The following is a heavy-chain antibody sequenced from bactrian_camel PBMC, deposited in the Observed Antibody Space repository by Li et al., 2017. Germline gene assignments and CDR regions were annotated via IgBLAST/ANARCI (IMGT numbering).Heavy chain of an antibody. J-gene: IGHJ6*01. V-gene: IGHV3S26*01. CDR1: GYSYSTYC. CDR3: AANALRCWRLRAEAFGY. D-gene: IGHD1*01. CDR2: IDSRDNP. Sequence: HVQLVESGGGSVQVEGSLNLSCVATPGYSYSTYCMAWFRQGPGKEREGVASIDSRDNPTYTDSQKGRFTISKDNVNNTLLLQINSLEPEDTAMYYWAANALRCWRLRAEAFGYWGQGTQVTVS.